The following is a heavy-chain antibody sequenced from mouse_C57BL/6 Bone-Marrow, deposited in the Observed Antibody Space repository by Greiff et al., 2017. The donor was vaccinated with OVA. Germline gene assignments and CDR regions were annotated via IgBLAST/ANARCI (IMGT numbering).Heavy chain of an antibody. CDR3: AREGGYDGYYPY. J-gene: IGHJ3*01. Sequence: QVQLQQSGAELARPGASVKLSCKASGYTFTSYGISWVKQRTGQGLEWIGEIYPRSGNTYYNEKFKGKATLTADKSSSTAYMELRSLTSEDSAVYFCAREGGYDGYYPYWGQGTLVTVPA. V-gene: IGHV1-81*01. D-gene: IGHD2-3*01. CDR2: IYPRSGNT. CDR1: GYTFTSYG.